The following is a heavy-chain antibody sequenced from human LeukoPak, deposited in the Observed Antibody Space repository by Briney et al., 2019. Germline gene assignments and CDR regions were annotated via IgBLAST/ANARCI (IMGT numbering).Heavy chain of an antibody. CDR3: AREGGVVLMVYAPNTGWFDP. J-gene: IGHJ5*02. CDR1: GGTFSSYA. CDR2: IIPIFGTA. Sequence: SVKVSCKASGGTFSSYAISWVRQAPGQGLEWMGGIIPIFGTANYAQKFQGRVTITADESTSTAYMELSSLRSEDTAVYHCAREGGVVLMVYAPNTGWFDPWGQGTLVTVSS. V-gene: IGHV1-69*13. D-gene: IGHD2-8*01.